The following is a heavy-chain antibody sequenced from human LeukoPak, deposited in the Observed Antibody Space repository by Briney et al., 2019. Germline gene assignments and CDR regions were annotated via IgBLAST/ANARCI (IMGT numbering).Heavy chain of an antibody. V-gene: IGHV3-43*02. D-gene: IGHD5-12*01. CDR3: AKDMGGGYSGYDYRGDYYYYYGMDV. Sequence: GGSLRLSCAASGFTFDDYAMHWVRQAPGKGLEWVSLISGDGGSTYYADSVKGRFTISRDNSKTSLYLQMNSLRTEDTALYYCAKDMGGGYSGYDYRGDYYYYYGMDVWGQGTTVTISS. J-gene: IGHJ6*02. CDR2: ISGDGGST. CDR1: GFTFDDYA.